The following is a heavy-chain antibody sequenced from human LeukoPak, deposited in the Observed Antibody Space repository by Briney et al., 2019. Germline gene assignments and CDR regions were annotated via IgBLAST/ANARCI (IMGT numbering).Heavy chain of an antibody. CDR1: GYSISSGYY. J-gene: IGHJ4*02. D-gene: IGHD5-18*01. V-gene: IGHV4-38-2*02. CDR2: IYHSGST. CDR3: ARGKTAPDY. Sequence: SETLSLTCTVSGYSISSGYYWGWIRQPPGKGLEWIGSIYHSGSTYYNPSLKSRVTISVDTSKNQFSLKLSSVTAADTAVYYCARGKTAPDYWGQGTLVTVSS.